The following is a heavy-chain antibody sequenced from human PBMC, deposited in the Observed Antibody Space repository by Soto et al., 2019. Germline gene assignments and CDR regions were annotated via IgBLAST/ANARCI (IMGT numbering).Heavy chain of an antibody. Sequence: GGSLRLSCAASGFTFSSYSMNWVRQAPGKGLEWVSYISSSSSTTYYADSVKGRFTISRDNAKNSLYLQMNSLRAEDTAVYYCARGHSIFYGMDVWGQGTTVTLSS. CDR3: ARGHSIFYGMDV. V-gene: IGHV3-48*01. J-gene: IGHJ6*02. CDR2: ISSSSSTT. D-gene: IGHD2-21*01. CDR1: GFTFSSYS.